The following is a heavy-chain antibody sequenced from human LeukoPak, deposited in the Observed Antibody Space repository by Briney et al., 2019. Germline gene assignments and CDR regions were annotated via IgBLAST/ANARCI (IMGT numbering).Heavy chain of an antibody. D-gene: IGHD3-22*01. J-gene: IGHJ4*02. CDR1: GYTFSNFY. Sequence: ASVKVCCKASGYTFSNFYMNWVRQAPGQGLEWMGILNPSGGSTRYAQKFQGRVTMTRDTSTSTVYMELSSLRSEDTAVYYCARGSSSGAYYFDYWGQGALVTVSS. CDR3: ARGSSSGAYYFDY. V-gene: IGHV1-46*01. CDR2: LNPSGGST.